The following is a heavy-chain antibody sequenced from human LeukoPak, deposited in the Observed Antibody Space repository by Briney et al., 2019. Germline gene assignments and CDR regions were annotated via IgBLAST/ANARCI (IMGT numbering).Heavy chain of an antibody. CDR1: GFTFSSYW. D-gene: IGHD1-14*01. Sequence: GGSLRLSCAASGFTFSSYWINWVRQAPGKGLEWVANINQDGSEKYYVDSVKGRFTISRDNAKNSLYLQMNSLRAEDTAVYYCARDFRNAGDHWGQGTLVTVSS. J-gene: IGHJ4*02. CDR3: ARDFRNAGDH. V-gene: IGHV3-7*01. CDR2: INQDGSEK.